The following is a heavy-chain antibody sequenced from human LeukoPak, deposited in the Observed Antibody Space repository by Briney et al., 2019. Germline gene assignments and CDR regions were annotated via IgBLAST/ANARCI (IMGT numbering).Heavy chain of an antibody. V-gene: IGHV3-30*03. D-gene: IGHD6-6*01. CDR1: GFTFSSYG. Sequence: GRSLRLSCAASGFTFSSYGMHWVRQAPGEGLEWVAVISYDGSNKYYADSVKGRFTISRDNSKNTLYLQMNSLRAEDTAVYYCAHSSSSEDYFDYWGQGTLVTVSS. J-gene: IGHJ4*02. CDR2: ISYDGSNK. CDR3: AHSSSSEDYFDY.